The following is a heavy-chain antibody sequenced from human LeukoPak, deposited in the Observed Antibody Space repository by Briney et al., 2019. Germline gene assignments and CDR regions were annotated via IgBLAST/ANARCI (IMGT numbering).Heavy chain of an antibody. CDR3: ASFRRDTSDVFDI. J-gene: IGHJ3*02. D-gene: IGHD5-18*01. CDR1: GYTFTSYG. V-gene: IGHV1-2*06. CDR2: INPNSGGT. Sequence: GASVKVSCKASGYTFTSYGISWVRQAPGQGLEWMGRINPNSGGTNYAQKFQGRVTMTRDTSISTAYMELSRLRSDDTAVYYCASFRRDTSDVFDIWGQGTMVTVSS.